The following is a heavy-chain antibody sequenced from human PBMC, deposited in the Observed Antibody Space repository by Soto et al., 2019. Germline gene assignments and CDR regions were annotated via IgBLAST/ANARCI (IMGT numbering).Heavy chain of an antibody. J-gene: IGHJ3*01. CDR2: LNGSGGST. CDR1: GFTFSNYA. CDR3: AKHQIAMIVVKIYFGA. D-gene: IGHD3-22*01. Sequence: EVQLSESGGGLVQPGGSLRLSCAASGFTFSNYAMTWVRQAPGKGLEWVSGLNGSGGSTSSADSVKGRFAISRDNSNNTLYLQMNTLRAEDTAVYYCAKHQIAMIVVKIYFGAWGQGTTVTVSS. V-gene: IGHV3-23*01.